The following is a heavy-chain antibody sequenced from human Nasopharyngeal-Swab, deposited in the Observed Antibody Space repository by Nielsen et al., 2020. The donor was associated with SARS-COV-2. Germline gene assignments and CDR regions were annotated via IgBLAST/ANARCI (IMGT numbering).Heavy chain of an antibody. CDR1: GGSISSYY. J-gene: IGHJ3*02. CDR3: ASGAGAAVAGAFDI. V-gene: IGHV4-59*01. CDR2: IYYSGST. Sequence: SETLSLTCTVSGGSISSYYWSWIRQPPGKGLEWIGYIYYSGSTNFNPSLKSRVTISVDTSKNQFSLKPNSVTAADTAVYYCASGAGAAVAGAFDIWGQGTVVTVSS. D-gene: IGHD1-26*01.